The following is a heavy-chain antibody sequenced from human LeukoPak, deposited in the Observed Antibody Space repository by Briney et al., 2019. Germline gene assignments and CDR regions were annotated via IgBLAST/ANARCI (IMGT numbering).Heavy chain of an antibody. CDR2: INPNSGGT. J-gene: IGHJ3*02. Sequence: GASVKVSCKASGYTFTGYYMHWVRQAPGQGLEWMGWINPNSGGTNYAQKFQGRVTMTRDTSISTAYMELSRLRSDDTAVYYCARVDSSGYYYEDDAFDIWGQGTMVTVSS. V-gene: IGHV1-2*02. CDR3: ARVDSSGYYYEDDAFDI. CDR1: GYTFTGYY. D-gene: IGHD3-22*01.